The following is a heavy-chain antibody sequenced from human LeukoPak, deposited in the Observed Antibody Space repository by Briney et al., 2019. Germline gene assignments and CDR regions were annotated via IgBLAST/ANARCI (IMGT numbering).Heavy chain of an antibody. D-gene: IGHD3-3*01. CDR2: IKQDGSEK. V-gene: IGHV3-7*01. CDR1: GFTFSTYW. CDR3: ARWYYDFWSGYSGYYYYGMDV. Sequence: GGSLRLSCAASGFTFSTYWMTWVRQAPGKGLEWVANIKQDGSEKYYVDSVKGRFTISRDNAKNSLYLQMNSLRAEDTAVYYCARWYYDFWSGYSGYYYYGMDVWGQGTTVTVSS. J-gene: IGHJ6*02.